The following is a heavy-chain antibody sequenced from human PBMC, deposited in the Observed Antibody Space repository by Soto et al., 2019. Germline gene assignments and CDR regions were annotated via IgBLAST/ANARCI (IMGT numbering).Heavy chain of an antibody. J-gene: IGHJ3*02. Sequence: QVQLVQSGAEVKKPGASVKVSCKASGYTFTSYAMHWVRQAPRQRLEWMGWINAGNGNTKYSQKFQGRVTITRDTSASTAYMELSILGSEDTAVYYCARDQGYDFWSGLPDAFDIWGQGTMVTVSS. CDR2: INAGNGNT. CDR1: GYTFTSYA. D-gene: IGHD3-3*01. V-gene: IGHV1-3*01. CDR3: ARDQGYDFWSGLPDAFDI.